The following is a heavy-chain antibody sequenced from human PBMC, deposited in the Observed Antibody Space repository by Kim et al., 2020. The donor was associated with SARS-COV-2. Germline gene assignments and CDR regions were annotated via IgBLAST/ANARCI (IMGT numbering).Heavy chain of an antibody. CDR2: GDI. J-gene: IGHJ3*01. CDR3: TREGDGFDY. V-gene: IGHV1-2*02. Sequence: GDIHYAQKFRGRVTVSKDTSIDTTYMDLTGLTSDDTAIYDCTREGDGFDYWGQGTMVTVSS.